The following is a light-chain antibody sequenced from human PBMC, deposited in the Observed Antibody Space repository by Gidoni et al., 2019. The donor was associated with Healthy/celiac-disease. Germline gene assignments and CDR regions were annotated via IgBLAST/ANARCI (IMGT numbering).Light chain of an antibody. CDR1: QSVSSN. J-gene: IGKJ5*01. CDR3: QQYNNWPPIT. CDR2: GAS. Sequence: EIVMTQSPATLSVAPGERATLSCRASQSVSSNLAWYQQNPGQAPRLLIYGASTRATGIPARFSGSGAGTEFTLTISSLQSEDFAVYYCQQYNNWPPITFGQXTRLEIK. V-gene: IGKV3-15*01.